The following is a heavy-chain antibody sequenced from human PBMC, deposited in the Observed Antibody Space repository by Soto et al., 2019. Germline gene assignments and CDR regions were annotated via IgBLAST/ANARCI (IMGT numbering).Heavy chain of an antibody. J-gene: IGHJ6*02. CDR1: GFTFSSYG. CDR2: IWYDGSNK. D-gene: IGHD3-3*01. Sequence: GGSLRLSCAASGFTFSSYGMHWVRQAPGKGLEWVAVIWYDGSNKYYADSVKGRFPISRGNSKNTLYLQMNSLRAEDTAVYYCARHDGGGAIFGVVTTLYDYYYGMDVWGQGTTVTVSS. CDR3: ARHDGGGAIFGVVTTLYDYYYGMDV. V-gene: IGHV3-33*01.